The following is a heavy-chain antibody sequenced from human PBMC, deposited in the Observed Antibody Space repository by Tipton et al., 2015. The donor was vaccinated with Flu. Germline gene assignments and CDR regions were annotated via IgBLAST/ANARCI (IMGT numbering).Heavy chain of an antibody. Sequence: QLVQSGGGLVKPGGYLRLSCAASGFTFSDDYMSWIRQAPGKGLEWISHISSSGSTINYADSVKGRFTISRDNAKNSLYLQMNSLRPEGTAVYYCARDHPPSITVLGEITDYFGMDVWGQGTTVTVSS. CDR1: GFTFSDDY. CDR2: ISSSGSTI. CDR3: ARDHPPSITVLGEITDYFGMDV. D-gene: IGHD3-3*01. J-gene: IGHJ6*02. V-gene: IGHV3-11*01.